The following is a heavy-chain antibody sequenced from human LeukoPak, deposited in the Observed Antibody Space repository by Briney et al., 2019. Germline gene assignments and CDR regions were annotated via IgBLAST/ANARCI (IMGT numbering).Heavy chain of an antibody. V-gene: IGHV4-30-4*01. Sequence: PSETLSLTCTVSGGSISSGDYYWSWIRQPPGKGLEWIGYIYYSGSTYYNPSLKSRVTISVDTSKNQFSLKLSSVTAADTAVYYCAGVLGNYCSGGSCYPDWYFDLWGRGTLVTVSS. CDR3: AGVLGNYCSGGSCYPDWYFDL. CDR1: GGSISSGDYY. CDR2: IYYSGST. D-gene: IGHD2-15*01. J-gene: IGHJ2*01.